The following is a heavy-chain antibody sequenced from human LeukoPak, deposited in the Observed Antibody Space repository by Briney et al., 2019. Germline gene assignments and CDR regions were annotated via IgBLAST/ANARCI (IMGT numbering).Heavy chain of an antibody. CDR3: AKGTYYDSSSYLDY. J-gene: IGHJ4*02. Sequence: GGSLRLSCAASGFTFSSYAMSWVRQAPGKGLEWVSAISGSGGSTYYADSVKGRFTISRDNSKNTLYLQMNSLRAENTAVYYCAKGTYYDSSSYLDYWGQGTLVTVSS. CDR1: GFTFSSYA. V-gene: IGHV3-23*01. D-gene: IGHD3-22*01. CDR2: ISGSGGST.